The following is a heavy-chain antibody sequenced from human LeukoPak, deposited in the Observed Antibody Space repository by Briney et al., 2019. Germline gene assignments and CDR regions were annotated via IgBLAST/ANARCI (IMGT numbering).Heavy chain of an antibody. CDR3: ARDRPTLSGWGWFDP. CDR2: ISHSGST. V-gene: IGHV4-38-2*02. D-gene: IGHD6-19*01. Sequence: SETLSLTCAVSVYSISSDYYWGWIRQSPGKGLEWIGTISHSGSTYYNPSLKSRVTISVDKSKNQFSLKLTSVTAADTAVYYCARDRPTLSGWGWFDPWGQGTLVTVSS. CDR1: VYSISSDYY. J-gene: IGHJ5*02.